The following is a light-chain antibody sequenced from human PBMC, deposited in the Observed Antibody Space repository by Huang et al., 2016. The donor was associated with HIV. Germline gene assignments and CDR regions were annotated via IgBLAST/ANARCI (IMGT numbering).Light chain of an antibody. V-gene: IGKV1-17*03. Sequence: DIQMTQSPSAMSASVGDRVTITCRATQDTYNYLAWFQQKPGKAPKRLIYGASSLQTGVPSRFSGSGSGTEFTLTINSLQLEDSATYYCLQHKNFHTPTFGQGTKLEIE. CDR2: GAS. J-gene: IGKJ1*01. CDR3: LQHKNFHTPT. CDR1: QDTYNY.